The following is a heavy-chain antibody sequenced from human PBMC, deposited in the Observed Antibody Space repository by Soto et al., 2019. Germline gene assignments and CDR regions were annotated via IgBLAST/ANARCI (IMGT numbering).Heavy chain of an antibody. CDR1: GGTFSSYA. J-gene: IGHJ5*02. Sequence: QVQLVQSGAEVKKPGSSVKVSCKASGGTFSSYAISWVRQAPGQGLAWMGGIIPIFGTANYAQKFQGRVTMTADESTSTAYMELSSLRSEDTAVYYCARDCSSTSCYGRGWFDPWGQGTLVTVSS. V-gene: IGHV1-69*01. CDR3: ARDCSSTSCYGRGWFDP. D-gene: IGHD2-2*01. CDR2: IIPIFGTA.